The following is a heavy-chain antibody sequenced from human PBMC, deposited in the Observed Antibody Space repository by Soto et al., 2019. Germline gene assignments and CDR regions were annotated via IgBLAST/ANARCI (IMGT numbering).Heavy chain of an antibody. CDR2: IYPGDFDT. Sequence: PGESLKISCKGSGYKFTSYWVGWVRQTPEKGLEWLGLIYPGDFDTRYSSSFQGQVTISADKSISTAYLQWSSLKASDTAMYYCARHVESLGMDVWGQGTTVTVSS. V-gene: IGHV5-51*01. J-gene: IGHJ6*02. CDR3: ARHVESLGMDV. CDR1: GYKFTSYW.